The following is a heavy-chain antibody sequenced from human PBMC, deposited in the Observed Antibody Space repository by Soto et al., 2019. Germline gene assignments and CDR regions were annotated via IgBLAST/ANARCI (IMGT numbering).Heavy chain of an antibody. V-gene: IGHV3-33*08. CDR3: ARHILLLLPYYHHYLLSF. D-gene: IGHD1-26*01. Sequence: GGSLRLSCEASGFTFSTYALSWVRQAPGKGLEWVSVIWYDGSNTYQVESVKGRFTMSRDIAKNTLYLQMNSLRAEDTAVYYCARHILLLLPYYHHYLLSFCGQGTSVPVSS. CDR1: GFTFSTYA. CDR2: IWYDGSNT. J-gene: IGHJ6*02.